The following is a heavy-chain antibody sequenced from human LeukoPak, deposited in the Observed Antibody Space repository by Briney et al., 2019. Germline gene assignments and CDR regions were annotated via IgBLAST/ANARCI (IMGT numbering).Heavy chain of an antibody. CDR1: GYTFTGYY. V-gene: IGHV1-2*02. CDR3: AREGGDLRWKNRFDF. Sequence: ASVKVSCKTSGYTFTGYYMHWVRQAPGQGLEWMGWINPNSGGTNYAQKFQGRVTMTRDTSISTANMELSRLRAEDTAVYYCAREGGDLRWKNRFDFWGQGTLVTVSS. CDR2: INPNSGGT. D-gene: IGHD4-23*01. J-gene: IGHJ4*02.